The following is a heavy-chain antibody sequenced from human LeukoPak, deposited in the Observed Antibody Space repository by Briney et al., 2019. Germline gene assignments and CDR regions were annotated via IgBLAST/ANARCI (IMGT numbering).Heavy chain of an antibody. Sequence: GESLKISCRASGYIFTSYWLGWVRQTPDKGLEWVGIIYPGDSDTRYSPSFQGQVTISADKSISTAYLQWSSLKASDTAMYYCARTTMDYGGNPLYFDYWGQGTLVTVSS. J-gene: IGHJ4*02. CDR1: GYIFTSYW. D-gene: IGHD4-23*01. V-gene: IGHV5-51*01. CDR3: ARTTMDYGGNPLYFDY. CDR2: IYPGDSDT.